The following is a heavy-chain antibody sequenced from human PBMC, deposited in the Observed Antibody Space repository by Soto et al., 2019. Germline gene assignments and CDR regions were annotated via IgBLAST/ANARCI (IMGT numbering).Heavy chain of an antibody. D-gene: IGHD6-13*01. J-gene: IGHJ4*02. CDR3: ARDRDNSNWPNFDS. CDR1: GGTFSIYT. V-gene: IGHV1-69*02. CDR2: VLPFLDIT. Sequence: QVQLVQSGSEVKKPGSSVRVSCKTSGGTFSIYTISWVRQAPGQGLEWMGRVLPFLDITSYSQRFQGRVTITADSSTTTAYMELSSLRSEDTAVYYCARDRDNSNWPNFDSWGQGTLVTLSS.